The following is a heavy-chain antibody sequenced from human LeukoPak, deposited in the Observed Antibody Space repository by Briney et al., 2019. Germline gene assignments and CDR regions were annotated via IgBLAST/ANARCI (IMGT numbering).Heavy chain of an antibody. CDR2: INHSGST. J-gene: IGHJ6*03. CDR3: ARGVPMVRGVIYRNYYYYYYMDV. V-gene: IGHV4-34*01. Sequence: SETLSLTCAVYGGSFSGYYWSWIRQPPGRGLEWIGEINHSGSTNYNPSLKSRVTISVDTSKNQFSLKLSSVTAADTAVYYCARGVPMVRGVIYRNYYYYYYMDVWGKGTTVTVSS. D-gene: IGHD3-10*01. CDR1: GGSFSGYY.